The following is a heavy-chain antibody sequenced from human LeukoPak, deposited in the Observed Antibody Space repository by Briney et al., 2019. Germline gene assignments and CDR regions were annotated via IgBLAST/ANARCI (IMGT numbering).Heavy chain of an antibody. CDR1: GFSLTTSGVG. J-gene: IGHJ5*02. D-gene: IGHD3-22*01. V-gene: IGHV2-5*02. CDR3: AHRRDSSGYQYRYWFAP. CDR2: INWDDQK. Sequence: SGPTLVKPTQTLTLTCTFSGFSLTTSGVGVGWIRQPPGKALEWLALINWDDQKVYSPSLQSRLSITKDTSKNQVVLTMTNVDPVDTATYYCAHRRDSSGYQYRYWFAPWGQGILVTVSS.